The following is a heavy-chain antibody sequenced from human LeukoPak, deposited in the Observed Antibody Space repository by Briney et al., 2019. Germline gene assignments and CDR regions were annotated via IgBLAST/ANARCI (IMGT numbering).Heavy chain of an antibody. CDR2: IYNDGST. D-gene: IGHD5-18*01. CDR1: GFSVSSNY. V-gene: IGHV3-66*02. J-gene: IGHJ5*02. Sequence: AGGSLRLSCAASGFSVSSNYMSWVRQAPGKGLEWVSFIYNDGSTYYTDSVKGRFTISRDNSKNTLYLQMNSLRAEDTAVYYCARDLDLRQLDPWGQGTLVTVSS. CDR3: ARDLDLRQLDP.